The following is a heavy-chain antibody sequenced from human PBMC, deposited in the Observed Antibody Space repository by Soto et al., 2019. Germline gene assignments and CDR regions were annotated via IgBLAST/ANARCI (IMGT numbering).Heavy chain of an antibody. CDR1: GGSISSGCYS. CDR2: IYHSGST. Sequence: LSLTCAVSGGSISSGCYSWSWIRQPPGKGLEWIGYIYHSGSTYYNPSLKSRVTISVDRSKNQFSLKLSSVTAADTAVYYCARATTGSWFDPWGQGTLVTVSS. V-gene: IGHV4-30-2*01. J-gene: IGHJ5*02. D-gene: IGHD4-4*01. CDR3: ARATTGSWFDP.